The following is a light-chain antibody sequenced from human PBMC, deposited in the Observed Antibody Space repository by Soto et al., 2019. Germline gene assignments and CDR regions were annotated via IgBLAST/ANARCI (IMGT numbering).Light chain of an antibody. CDR2: DAS. Sequence: DIQMTQSPSTLSASVGDRVTITCRASQSISNRLAWYQQKPGKAPKVLIYDASSLESGVPSRFSGSGSGTEFILTISSLQPDDFASYCCQNYGGMWTVGQGTKVDIK. CDR3: QNYGGMWT. J-gene: IGKJ1*01. V-gene: IGKV1-5*01. CDR1: QSISNR.